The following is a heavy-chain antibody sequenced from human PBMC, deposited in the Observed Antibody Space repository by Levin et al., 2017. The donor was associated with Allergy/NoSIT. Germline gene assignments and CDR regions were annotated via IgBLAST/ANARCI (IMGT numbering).Heavy chain of an antibody. CDR3: ARGPLYYYDSSGYSPYYFDY. Sequence: SQTLSLTCAVYGGSFSGYYWSWIRQPPGKGLEWIGEINHSGSTNYNPSLKNRVTISVDTSKNQFSLKLSSVTAADTAVYYCARGPLYYYDSSGYSPYYFDYWGQGTLVTVSS. V-gene: IGHV4-34*01. D-gene: IGHD3-22*01. J-gene: IGHJ4*02. CDR1: GGSFSGYY. CDR2: INHSGST.